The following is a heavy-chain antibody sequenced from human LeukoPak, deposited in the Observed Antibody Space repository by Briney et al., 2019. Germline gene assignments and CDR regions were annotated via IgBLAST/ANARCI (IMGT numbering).Heavy chain of an antibody. J-gene: IGHJ4*02. CDR2: INPNSGGT. CDR3: ARDFTTRIQIWLPPDY. CDR1: GYTFTGYY. D-gene: IGHD5-18*01. V-gene: IGHV1-2*02. Sequence: ASVKVSCKASGYTFTGYYMHWVRQAPGQGLEWMGWINPNSGGTNYAQKFQGRVTMTRDTSISTAYMELSRLRSDDTAVYYCARDFTTRIQIWLPPDYWGQGTLVTVSS.